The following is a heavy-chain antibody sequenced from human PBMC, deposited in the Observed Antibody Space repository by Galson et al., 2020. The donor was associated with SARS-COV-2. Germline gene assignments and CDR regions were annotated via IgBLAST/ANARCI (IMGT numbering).Heavy chain of an antibody. CDR3: ARETIVSAHAIDS. J-gene: IGHJ5*02. CDR2: INRDGSSA. CDR1: GFNFNSHW. Sequence: GEPLKISCAASGFNFNSHWMHWVRQGPGKRPVWVSRINRDGSSATYADSVKGRCTISRDHAKNTLSLEMNGLRAEDTAVYYCARETIVSAHAIDSWGQGTLVTVSS. D-gene: IGHD3-3*01. V-gene: IGHV3-74*01.